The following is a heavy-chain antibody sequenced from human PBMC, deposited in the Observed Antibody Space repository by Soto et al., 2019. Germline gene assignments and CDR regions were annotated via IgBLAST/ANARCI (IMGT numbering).Heavy chain of an antibody. Sequence: QVQLQESGPGLVKPSETLSLTCTVSGGSISTYYWTWIRQPPGKGLEWIGYVHYSGTTNYNPSLKSRVTMSVDTSKNQFSLKLRSVTAADTAVYYCARGKIIGPWGQGIVVTVSS. CDR2: VHYSGTT. CDR1: GGSISTYY. CDR3: ARGKIIGP. J-gene: IGHJ5*02. D-gene: IGHD3-3*01. V-gene: IGHV4-59*01.